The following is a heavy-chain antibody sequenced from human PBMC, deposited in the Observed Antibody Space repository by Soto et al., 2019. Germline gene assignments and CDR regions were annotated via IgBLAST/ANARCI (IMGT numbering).Heavy chain of an antibody. CDR1: GGSVSSGYYY. V-gene: IGHV4-61*01. J-gene: IGHJ4*02. D-gene: IGHD5-18*01. CDR3: ARYTYGLDY. CDR2: IYHTGST. Sequence: QVQLQESGPGLVKPSETLSLTCTVSGGSVSSGYYYWSWIRQPPKKGLEWIGYIYHTGSTNYNPSLKSRVTISADTSKNQFSLKLSSMTAADTAVYYSARYTYGLDYWGQGTLVTVSS.